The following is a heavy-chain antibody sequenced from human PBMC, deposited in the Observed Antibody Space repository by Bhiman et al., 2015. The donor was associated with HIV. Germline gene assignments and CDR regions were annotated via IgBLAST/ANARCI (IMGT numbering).Heavy chain of an antibody. Sequence: DVQLLESGGGFVQPGGSLRLSCAASGFTFSRYEMNWVRQAPGKGLEWVSYISSSGSTIYYADSVKGRFTISRDNAKKSLYLQMNSLRAEDTAVYYCAREEMYHFDYWGQGTLVTVSS. CDR1: GFTFSRYE. V-gene: IGHV3-48*03. J-gene: IGHJ4*02. D-gene: IGHD5-24*01. CDR2: ISSSGSTI. CDR3: AREEMYHFDY.